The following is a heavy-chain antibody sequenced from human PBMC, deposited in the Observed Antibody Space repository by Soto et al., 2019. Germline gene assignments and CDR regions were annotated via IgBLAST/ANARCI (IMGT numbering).Heavy chain of an antibody. CDR3: TRWNGYCDL. Sequence: EMQLLESGGGLVQPGGSLRLSCVVSGFSFSTYGVTWVRQAPGKGLEWVCGVSGGSGVTHYTDSVKGRFTISGDDSKNTVDLQMHSLRGEDTAVYYWTRWNGYCDLWGQGTLVTVSS. V-gene: IGHV3-23*01. D-gene: IGHD1-1*01. CDR2: VSGGSGVT. J-gene: IGHJ4*02. CDR1: GFSFSTYG.